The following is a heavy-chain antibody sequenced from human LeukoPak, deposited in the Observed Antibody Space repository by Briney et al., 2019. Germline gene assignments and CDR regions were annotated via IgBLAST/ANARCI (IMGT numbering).Heavy chain of an antibody. V-gene: IGHV4-59*01. Sequence: SETLSLTCTVSGGSISSYYWSWIRQPPGKGLGWIGYIYYSGSTNYNPSLKSRVTISVDTSKNQFSLKLSSVTAADTAVYYCAREVRYYDSSGYSFDYWGQGTLVTVSS. CDR3: AREVRYYDSSGYSFDY. CDR1: GGSISSYY. J-gene: IGHJ4*02. D-gene: IGHD3-22*01. CDR2: IYYSGST.